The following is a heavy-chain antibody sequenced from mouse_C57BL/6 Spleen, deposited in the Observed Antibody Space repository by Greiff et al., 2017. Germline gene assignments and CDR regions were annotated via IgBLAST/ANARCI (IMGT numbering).Heavy chain of an antibody. V-gene: IGHV1-42*01. J-gene: IGHJ4*01. D-gene: IGHD2-3*01. CDR2: INPSTGGT. CDR3: ARSYDGYYVDAMDY. CDR1: GYSFTGYY. Sequence: VQLQQSGPELVKPGASVKISCKASGYSFTGYYMNWVKQSPEKSLEWIGEINPSTGGTTYNQKFKAKATLTVNKSSSTAYMQLNSLTSEDSAVYYCARSYDGYYVDAMDYWGQGTSVTVSS.